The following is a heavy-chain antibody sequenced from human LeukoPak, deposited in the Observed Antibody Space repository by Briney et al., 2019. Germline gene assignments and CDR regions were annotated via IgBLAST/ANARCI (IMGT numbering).Heavy chain of an antibody. CDR3: ARDESYAFDI. Sequence: AGGSLRLSCAASGFTFSSYAINWVRQAPGKGLEWVLHSSGRTSTISYADPAKGRFTVSRDNAKNSLYLQMNSLRDEDRAVYYCARDESYAFDIWGQGTMVTVSS. V-gene: IGHV3-48*02. CDR2: SSGRTSTI. J-gene: IGHJ3*02. CDR1: GFTFSSYA.